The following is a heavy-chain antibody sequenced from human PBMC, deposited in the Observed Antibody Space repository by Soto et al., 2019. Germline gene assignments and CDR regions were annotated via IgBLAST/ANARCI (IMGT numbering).Heavy chain of an antibody. J-gene: IGHJ4*02. CDR1: GYTFTSYY. V-gene: IGHV1-46*01. Sequence: AASVKVSCKASGYTFTSYYMHWVRQAPGQGLEWMGIINPSGGSTSYAQKFQGRVTMTRDTSTSTVYMELSSLRSEDTAVYYCARDQAEGFLEWQFDYWGQGTLVTVSS. CDR2: INPSGGST. D-gene: IGHD3-3*01. CDR3: ARDQAEGFLEWQFDY.